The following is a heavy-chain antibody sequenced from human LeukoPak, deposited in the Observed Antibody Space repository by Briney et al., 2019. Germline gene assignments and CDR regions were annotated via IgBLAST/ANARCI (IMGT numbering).Heavy chain of an antibody. CDR3: ARDGVYDFWSGYYTSLGWFDP. V-gene: IGHV1-46*01. CDR1: GYTFTSYY. Sequence: ASVKVSCKASGYTFTSYYMHWVRQAPGQGLEWMGIINPSGGSTSYAQKFQGRVTMTRDTSTSTVYMELSSLRSEDTAVYYCARDGVYDFWSGYYTSLGWFDPWGQGTLVTVSS. J-gene: IGHJ5*02. D-gene: IGHD3-3*01. CDR2: INPSGGST.